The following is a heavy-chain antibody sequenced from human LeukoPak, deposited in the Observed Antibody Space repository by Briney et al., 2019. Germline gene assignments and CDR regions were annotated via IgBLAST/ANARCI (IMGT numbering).Heavy chain of an antibody. D-gene: IGHD5-18*01. CDR3: ARGRSTARAPPQGY. V-gene: IGHV3-30-3*01. J-gene: IGHJ4*02. CDR2: ISYDGSNK. Sequence: GGSLRLSCAASGFTFSSYAMHWVRQAPGKGLEWVAVISYDGSNKYYADSVKGRFTISRDNSKNTLYPQMNSLRAEDTAVYYCARGRSTARAPPQGYWGQGTLVTVSS. CDR1: GFTFSSYA.